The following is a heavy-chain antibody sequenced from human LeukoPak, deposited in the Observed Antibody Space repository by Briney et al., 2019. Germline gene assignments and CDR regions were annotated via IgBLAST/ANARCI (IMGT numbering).Heavy chain of an antibody. Sequence: GASVKVSCKASDYTFTNYGISWVRQAPGQGLEWMGWISAYNGNTNQAQKLQGRVTMTTDTSTRTAYMELRSLRSDDTAVYYCARDYYDSSGYYYAFAYWGQGTLVTVSS. J-gene: IGHJ4*02. CDR2: ISAYNGNT. D-gene: IGHD3-22*01. CDR1: DYTFTNYG. CDR3: ARDYYDSSGYYYAFAY. V-gene: IGHV1-18*01.